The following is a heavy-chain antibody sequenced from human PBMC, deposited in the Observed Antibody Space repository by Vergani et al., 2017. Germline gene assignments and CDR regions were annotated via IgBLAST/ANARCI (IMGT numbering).Heavy chain of an antibody. Sequence: QVHLVESGGGVVQPGRSLRLSCVVSGFTSSYYGMHWVRQAPGKGLEWVAVISYDGTQKYYADSVTGRFTISRDNSKGTLYLQMNSLRTEETAVYYCVTKSGGTPGCQIGYFREWGQGTLVTVSS. J-gene: IGHJ1*01. V-gene: IGHV3-30*03. D-gene: IGHD2-15*01. CDR3: VTKSGGTPGCQIGYFRE. CDR2: ISYDGTQK. CDR1: GFTSSYYG.